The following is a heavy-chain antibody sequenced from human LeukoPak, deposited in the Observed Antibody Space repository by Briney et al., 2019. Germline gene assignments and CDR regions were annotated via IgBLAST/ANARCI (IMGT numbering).Heavy chain of an antibody. CDR3: ARTSISAAGTGRSFDY. CDR1: GFTFSSYS. Sequence: GGSLRLSCAASGFTFSSYSMNWVRQAPGKGLEWVSYISSSSSTIYYADSVKGRFTISRDNAKNSLYLQMNSLRAEDTAVYYCARTSISAAGTGRSFDYWGQGTLVTVSS. V-gene: IGHV3-48*01. D-gene: IGHD6-13*01. J-gene: IGHJ4*02. CDR2: ISSSSSTI.